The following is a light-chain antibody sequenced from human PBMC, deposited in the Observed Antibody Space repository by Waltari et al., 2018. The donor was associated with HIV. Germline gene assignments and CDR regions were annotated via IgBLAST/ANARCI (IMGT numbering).Light chain of an antibody. CDR2: DVS. CDR1: VGSYNL. J-gene: IGLJ1*01. Sequence: QSALTRPASVSGSPGQSLTISCTDVGSYNLVSWYQQHPGKAPKLLIYDVSERPSGISNRFSGSKSANTASRTISGLQAEDEADYYCCSYAGGNTYVFDTGTKVTVL. V-gene: IGLV2-23*02. CDR3: CSYAGGNTYV.